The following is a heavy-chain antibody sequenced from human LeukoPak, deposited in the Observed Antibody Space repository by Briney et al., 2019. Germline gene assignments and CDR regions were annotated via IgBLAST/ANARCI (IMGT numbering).Heavy chain of an antibody. CDR3: ARGYVSSINLYYYGMDV. J-gene: IGHJ6*02. CDR1: VGSISSYY. V-gene: IGHV4-4*07. D-gene: IGHD3-16*01. Sequence: SETLSLTCTVSVGSISSYYWSWIRQPAGKGLEWIGRIYTSGSTNYNPSLMSRVTMSVDTSKNQFSLKLSSVTAADTAVYYCARGYVSSINLYYYGMDVWGQGTTVTVSS. CDR2: IYTSGST.